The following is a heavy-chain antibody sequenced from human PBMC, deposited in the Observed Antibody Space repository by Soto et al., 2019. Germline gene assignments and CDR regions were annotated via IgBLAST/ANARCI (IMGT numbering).Heavy chain of an antibody. D-gene: IGHD3-10*01. Sequence: QVQLVESGGGVVQPGRSLRLSCAASGFTFRSYGMHWVRQAPGKGLEWVALMSFDGSNKYYADSVRGRFTISSDNSKSTLYLQRDILRTEDTAVYYCAKEFGWELQRSHPSYNSGMDVWGQGTTVIVSS. V-gene: IGHV3-30*18. J-gene: IGHJ6*02. CDR2: MSFDGSNK. CDR1: GFTFRSYG. CDR3: AKEFGWELQRSHPSYNSGMDV.